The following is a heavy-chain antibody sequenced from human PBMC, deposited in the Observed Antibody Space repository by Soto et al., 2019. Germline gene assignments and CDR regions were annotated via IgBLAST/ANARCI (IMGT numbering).Heavy chain of an antibody. D-gene: IGHD6-19*01. CDR2: IYYSGST. CDR1: GGSISSYY. J-gene: IGHJ4*02. CDR3: ARGGPSGWTYYFDY. Sequence: SETLSLTCTVSGGSISSYYWIWIRQPPGKGLEWIGYIYYSGSTNYNPSLKSRVTISVDTSKNQFSLKLSSVTAADTAVYYCARGGPSGWTYYFDYWGQGTLVTVSS. V-gene: IGHV4-59*01.